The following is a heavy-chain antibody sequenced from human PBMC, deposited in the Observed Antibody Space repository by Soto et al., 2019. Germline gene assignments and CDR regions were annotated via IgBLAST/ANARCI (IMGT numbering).Heavy chain of an antibody. J-gene: IGHJ1*01. V-gene: IGHV4-59*01. CDR1: NTSISDDY. CDR3: AQYRLHWALQQ. Sequence: QVQLQESGPGLVRPSETLSLTCNVSNTSISDDYWAWIRQSPGRGMEWIAFSHNSGNSAYNPSLEPRVSMSVDSSKMQVSLNLTSVTAADTAVYYCAQYRLHWALQQWGQGIQVTVSS. D-gene: IGHD2-8*02. CDR2: SHNSGNS.